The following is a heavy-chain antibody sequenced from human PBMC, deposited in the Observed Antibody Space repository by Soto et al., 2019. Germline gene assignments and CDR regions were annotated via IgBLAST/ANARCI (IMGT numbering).Heavy chain of an antibody. Sequence: GGSLRLSCAASGFTFDDYAMHWVRQAPGKGLEWVSGISWNSGSIGYADSVKGRFTISRDNAKNSLYLQMNSLRAEDTALYYCAKDKAIGAAAGPDAFDIWGQGTMVTVSS. J-gene: IGHJ3*02. D-gene: IGHD6-13*01. CDR2: ISWNSGSI. CDR3: AKDKAIGAAAGPDAFDI. V-gene: IGHV3-9*01. CDR1: GFTFDDYA.